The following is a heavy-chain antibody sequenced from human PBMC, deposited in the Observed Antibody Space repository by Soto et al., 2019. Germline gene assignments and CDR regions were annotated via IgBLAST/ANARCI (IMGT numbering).Heavy chain of an antibody. CDR1: GDSVSSNSAA. CDR3: ARSAKALGYCSITSCYGGNWFDP. D-gene: IGHD2-2*01. Sequence: SQTLSLTCAISGDSVSSNSAAWNWIRQSPSRGLEWLGRTYYRSKWYNDYAVSVKSRITINPDTSKNQFSLQLNSVTPEDTAVYYCARSAKALGYCSITSCYGGNWFDPWGQGTLVTVSS. J-gene: IGHJ5*02. V-gene: IGHV6-1*01. CDR2: TYYRSKWYN.